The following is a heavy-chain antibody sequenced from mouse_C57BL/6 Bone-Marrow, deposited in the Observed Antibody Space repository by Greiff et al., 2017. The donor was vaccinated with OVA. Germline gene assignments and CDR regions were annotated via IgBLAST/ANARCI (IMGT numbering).Heavy chain of an antibody. Sequence: DVKLVESGGDLVKPGGSLKLSCAASGFTFSSYGMSWVRQTPDKRLEWVATISSGGSYTYYPDSVKGRFTISRDNAKNTLYLQMSSLKSEDTAMYYCARRWLLEGFDYWGQGTTLTVSS. J-gene: IGHJ2*01. D-gene: IGHD2-3*01. CDR3: ARRWLLEGFDY. CDR2: ISSGGSYT. CDR1: GFTFSSYG. V-gene: IGHV5-6*02.